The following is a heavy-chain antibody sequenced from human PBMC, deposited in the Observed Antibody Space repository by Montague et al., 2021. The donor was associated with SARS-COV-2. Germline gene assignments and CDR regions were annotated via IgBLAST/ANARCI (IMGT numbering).Heavy chain of an antibody. D-gene: IGHD3-10*01. Sequence: SETLSLTCAVYGASFSGYYWNFIRQTQGQGQERLGEICHSGTTKYNPSLMRRFPISADTSKSQFYLTLTAASAAATAAYFCARRPGRVWGLDVWGHGTTVTVSS. CDR1: GASFSGYY. CDR2: ICHSGTT. V-gene: IGHV4-34*01. J-gene: IGHJ6*02. CDR3: ARRPGRVWGLDV.